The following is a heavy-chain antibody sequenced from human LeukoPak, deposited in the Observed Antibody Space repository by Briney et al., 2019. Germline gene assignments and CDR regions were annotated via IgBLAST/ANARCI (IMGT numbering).Heavy chain of an antibody. CDR1: GFTFSSYS. D-gene: IGHD3-10*01. Sequence: GGSLSLSCAASGFTFSSYSMNCVRQARGKGLEWVSSISSSSSYIYYADSVKGRFTISRDNAKKSLYLQMSSLRAEDTAVYYCARNLPGYYGSGSYYYDDYWGQGNLVTVSS. CDR3: ARNLPGYYGSGSYYYDDY. CDR2: ISSSSSYI. V-gene: IGHV3-21*01. J-gene: IGHJ4*02.